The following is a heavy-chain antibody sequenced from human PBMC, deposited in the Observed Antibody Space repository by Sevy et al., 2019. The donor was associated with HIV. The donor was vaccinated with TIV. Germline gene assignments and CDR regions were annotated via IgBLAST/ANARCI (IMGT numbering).Heavy chain of an antibody. CDR3: TRGGWGAVEI. CDR2: ISGSGGSI. Sequence: GGSLRLSCAASGFTFNNYAMTWVRQAPGKGLVWVSGISGSGGSIYYADSVKGRFTISRDNSKNTLYLQMKSLRAEDTAIYYCTRGGWGAVEIWVQGTMVTVSS. D-gene: IGHD7-27*01. V-gene: IGHV3-23*01. J-gene: IGHJ3*02. CDR1: GFTFNNYA.